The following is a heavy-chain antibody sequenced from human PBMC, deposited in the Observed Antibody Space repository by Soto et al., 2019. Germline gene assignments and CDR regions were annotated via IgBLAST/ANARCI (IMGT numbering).Heavy chain of an antibody. CDR3: ARDFPTGATSYYYYGMDV. CDR2: ISYDGSNK. D-gene: IGHD1-26*01. CDR1: GFTFSSYA. Sequence: PGGSLRLSCAASGFTFSSYAMHWVRQAPGKGLEWVAVISYDGSNKYYADSVKGRFTISRDNSKNTLYLQMNSLRAEDTAVYYCARDFPTGATSYYYYGMDVWGQGTTVTVSS. V-gene: IGHV3-30-3*01. J-gene: IGHJ6*02.